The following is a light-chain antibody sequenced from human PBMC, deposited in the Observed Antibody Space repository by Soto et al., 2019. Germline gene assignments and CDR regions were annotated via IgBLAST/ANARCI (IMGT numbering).Light chain of an antibody. CDR3: SSYTTNITPVV. Sequence: QSALTQPASVSGSSGQSITISCTGTSGDIGGYNYVSWYQQHPGKAPKLLISEVTNRPSGVSNRFSGSKSGNTASLTISGLQAEDEADYYCSSYTTNITPVVFGGGTQLTVL. CDR2: EVT. CDR1: SGDIGGYNY. J-gene: IGLJ2*01. V-gene: IGLV2-14*01.